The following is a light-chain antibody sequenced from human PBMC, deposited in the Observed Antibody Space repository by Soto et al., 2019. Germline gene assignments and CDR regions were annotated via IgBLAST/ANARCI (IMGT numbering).Light chain of an antibody. CDR3: QQYHTWPTIT. CDR1: QSVGTI. CDR2: GTY. J-gene: IGKJ5*01. V-gene: IGKV3-15*01. Sequence: EIVITHSPDTVSVSPWDGAELSCRASQSVGTIIAWYQRKFGQPPRLLIYGTYTRANGIPARFSGSGAGTDFTLPISSRQPGDVGIYSFQQYHTWPTITFGQGTRLEMK.